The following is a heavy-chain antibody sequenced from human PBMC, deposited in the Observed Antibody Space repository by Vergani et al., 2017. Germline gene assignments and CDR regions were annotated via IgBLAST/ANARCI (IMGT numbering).Heavy chain of an antibody. CDR1: GFTFTSSA. J-gene: IGHJ2*01. CDR2: IVVGSGNT. V-gene: IGHV1-58*01. D-gene: IGHD2-21*01. CDR3: AREGRRVIAIHEWYFDL. Sequence: QMQLVQSGPEVKKPGSSVKVSCKASGFTFTSSAVQWVRQARGQRLEWIGWIVVGSGNTNYAQKFQERVTITRDMSTSTAYMELSSLRSEDTAVYYCAREGRRVIAIHEWYFDLWGRGTLVTVSS.